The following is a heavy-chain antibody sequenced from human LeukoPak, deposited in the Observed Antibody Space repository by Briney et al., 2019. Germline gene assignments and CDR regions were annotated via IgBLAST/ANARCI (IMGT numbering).Heavy chain of an antibody. CDR1: GGSFSGYY. V-gene: IGHV4-34*01. D-gene: IGHD3-16*01. Sequence: PETLSLTCAVYGGSFSGYYWSWIRQPPGKGLEWIGEINHSGSTNYNPSLKSRVTISVDTFKNQFSLKLSSVTAADTAVYYCARGLGSAGRRFDYWGQGTLVTVSS. CDR3: ARGLGSAGRRFDY. CDR2: INHSGST. J-gene: IGHJ4*02.